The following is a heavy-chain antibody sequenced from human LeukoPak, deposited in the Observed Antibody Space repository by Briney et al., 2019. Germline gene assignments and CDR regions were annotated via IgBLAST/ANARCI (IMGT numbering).Heavy chain of an antibody. CDR1: GFTFSSYA. D-gene: IGHD5-18*01. CDR3: AKDRWKRGYSYVVFDY. Sequence: PGGSLRLSCAASGFTFSSYAMSWVRQAPGKGLEWVAVISYDGSNKYYADSVKGRFTISRDNSKNTLYLQMNSLRAEDTAVYYCAKDRWKRGYSYVVFDYWGQGTLVTVSS. V-gene: IGHV3-30*18. CDR2: ISYDGSNK. J-gene: IGHJ4*02.